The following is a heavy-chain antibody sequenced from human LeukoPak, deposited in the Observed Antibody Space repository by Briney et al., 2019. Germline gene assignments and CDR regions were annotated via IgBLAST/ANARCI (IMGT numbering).Heavy chain of an antibody. CDR1: GYTFTSYA. D-gene: IGHD3-9*01. J-gene: IGHJ6*02. CDR2: INAGNGNT. Sequence: ASVKVSCKASGYTFTSYAMHWVRQAPGQRLEWMGWINAGNGNTKYSQKFQGRVTITRDTSASTAYMELSSLRSEDTAVYYCAREWVYYDILTGSKYGMDVWGQGTTVTVSS. V-gene: IGHV1-3*01. CDR3: AREWVYYDILTGSKYGMDV.